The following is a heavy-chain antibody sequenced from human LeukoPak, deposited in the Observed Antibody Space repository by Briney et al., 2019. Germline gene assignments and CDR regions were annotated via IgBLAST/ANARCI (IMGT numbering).Heavy chain of an antibody. CDR2: IYTSGST. V-gene: IGHV4-61*02. CDR3: ATAINDAWFDP. Sequence: SETLSLTCTVSGGSISSGSYYWSWIRQPAGKGLEWIGRIYTSGSTNYNPSLKSRVTMSVDTSKNQFSLKLSSVTAADTAVYYCATAINDAWFDPWGQGTLVTVSS. J-gene: IGHJ5*02. D-gene: IGHD1-1*01. CDR1: GGSISSGSYY.